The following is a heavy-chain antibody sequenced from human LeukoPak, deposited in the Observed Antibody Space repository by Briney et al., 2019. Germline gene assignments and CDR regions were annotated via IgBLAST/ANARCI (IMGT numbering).Heavy chain of an antibody. CDR3: ARGYDILTGYYFDY. CDR2: ISYDGSNK. D-gene: IGHD3-9*01. V-gene: IGHV3-30-3*01. CDR1: GFTFSSCA. Sequence: PGGSLRLSCAASGFTFSSCAMHWVRQAPGKGLEWVAVISYDGSNKYYADSVKGRFTISRDNSKNTLYLQMNSLRAEDTAVYYCARGYDILTGYYFDYWGQGTLVTVSS. J-gene: IGHJ4*02.